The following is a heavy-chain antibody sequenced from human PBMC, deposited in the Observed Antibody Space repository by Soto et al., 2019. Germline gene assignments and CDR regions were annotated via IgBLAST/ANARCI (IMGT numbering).Heavy chain of an antibody. CDR3: AKVTSARVFYFGLDV. Sequence: GGSLRLSCAASGFTFSSYAMSWVRQAPGKGLEWVSIISGSAGRTYYADSVKGRFTVSRDNSKNTLYLQMNSLRAEDTAVYYCAKVTSARVFYFGLDVWGQGTTVTVSS. D-gene: IGHD2-2*01. CDR1: GFTFSSYA. CDR2: ISGSAGRT. V-gene: IGHV3-23*01. J-gene: IGHJ6*02.